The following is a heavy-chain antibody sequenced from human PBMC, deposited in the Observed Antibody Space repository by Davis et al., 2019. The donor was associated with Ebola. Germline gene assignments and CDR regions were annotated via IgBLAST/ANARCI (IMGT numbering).Heavy chain of an antibody. J-gene: IGHJ5*02. D-gene: IGHD1-1*01. Sequence: PSETLSLTCTVSGGSVNIRNYYWSWIRQPPGKGLQWICYIYYNGRTSYNPSLKSRVSISLDTSTNQFSLRVTSVTAADTAVYYFARFEDSTGSVAAGSGFDPWGQGALVTVSS. V-gene: IGHV4-61*01. CDR3: ARFEDSTGSVAAGSGFDP. CDR2: IYYNGRT. CDR1: GGSVNIRNYY.